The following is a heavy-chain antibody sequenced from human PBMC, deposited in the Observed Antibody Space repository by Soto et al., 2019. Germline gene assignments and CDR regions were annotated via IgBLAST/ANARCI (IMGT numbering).Heavy chain of an antibody. V-gene: IGHV1-18*01. CDR2: ISAYNGNT. J-gene: IGHJ5*02. D-gene: IGHD6-6*01. CDR1: GYTFNSYG. Sequence: ASVKVSCKASGYTFNSYGISWVRQPPGQGLEWMGWISAYNGNTNYAQKVQGRVTLTTDTSTSTAYMELRSLTSDDTAVYYCARDLIAVRPGWFDPWGQGTLVTVSS. CDR3: ARDLIAVRPGWFDP.